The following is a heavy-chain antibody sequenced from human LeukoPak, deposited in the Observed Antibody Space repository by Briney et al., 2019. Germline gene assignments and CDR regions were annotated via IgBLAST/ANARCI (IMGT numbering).Heavy chain of an antibody. J-gene: IGHJ5*02. V-gene: IGHV3-23*01. CDR2: ISGSGGST. D-gene: IGHD3-10*01. Sequence: GGSLRLSCAASGFTFSSYGMSWVRQAPGKGLEWVSAISGSGGSTYYADSVKGRFTISRDNSKNTLYLHMNSLRAEDTAVYYCAKGYYASGSYGWFDPWGQGTLVSVSS. CDR1: GFTFSSYG. CDR3: AKGYYASGSYGWFDP.